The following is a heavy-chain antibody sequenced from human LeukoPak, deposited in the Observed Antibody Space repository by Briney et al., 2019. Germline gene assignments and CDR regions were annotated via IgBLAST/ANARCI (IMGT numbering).Heavy chain of an antibody. CDR2: ISSSGSTI. Sequence: GGSLRLSCAASGFTFSDYYMSWIRQAPGKGLEWVSYISSSGSTIYYADSVKGRFTISRDNAKNSLYLQMNSLRAEDTAVYYCARQGSWIQLWSFFDYWGQGTLVTVSS. CDR3: ARQGSWIQLWSFFDY. J-gene: IGHJ4*02. V-gene: IGHV3-11*01. D-gene: IGHD5-18*01. CDR1: GFTFSDYY.